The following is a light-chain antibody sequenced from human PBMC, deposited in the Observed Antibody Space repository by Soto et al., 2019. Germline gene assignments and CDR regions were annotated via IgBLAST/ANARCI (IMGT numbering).Light chain of an antibody. CDR1: QSVGSS. J-gene: IGKJ1*01. CDR2: GAS. CDR3: QQYGSSPT. V-gene: IGKV3-20*01. Sequence: EVVLTQSPATLSLSPGERATLSCRASQSVGSSLAWYQQKPGQAPRLLIYGASSRATGIPDRFSGSGSGTDFTLTISRLEPEDFAVYYCQQYGSSPTFGQGTKVDIK.